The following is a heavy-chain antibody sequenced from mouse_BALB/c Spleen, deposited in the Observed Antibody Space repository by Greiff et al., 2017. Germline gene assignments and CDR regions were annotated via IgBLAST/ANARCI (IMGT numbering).Heavy chain of an antibody. CDR3: ARNFRLRGGHAMDY. V-gene: IGHV2-2*02. CDR2: IWSGGST. J-gene: IGHJ4*01. CDR1: GFSLTSYG. Sequence: VQLQQSGPGLVQPSQSLSITCTVSGFSLTSYGVHWVRQSPGKGLEWLGVIWSGGSTDYNAAFISRLSISKDNSKSQVFFKMNSLQANETAIYYCARNFRLRGGHAMDYWGQGTSVTVSS. D-gene: IGHD1-1*02.